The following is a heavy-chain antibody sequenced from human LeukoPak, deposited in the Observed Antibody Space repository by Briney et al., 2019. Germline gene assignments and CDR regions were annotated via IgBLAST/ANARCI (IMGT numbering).Heavy chain of an antibody. V-gene: IGHV4-59*08. J-gene: IGHJ4*02. D-gene: IGHD5-18*01. CDR1: GGSINNYY. Sequence: SETLSLTCTVSGGSINNYYWSWIRQPPGKGLEWIGYIYSSGSTNYNPSLKSRVIISVDTSKNQFSLTLGSVSATDTAVYYCASPRGFSYGYFDYWGQGTLVTVSS. CDR3: ASPRGFSYGYFDY. CDR2: IYSSGST.